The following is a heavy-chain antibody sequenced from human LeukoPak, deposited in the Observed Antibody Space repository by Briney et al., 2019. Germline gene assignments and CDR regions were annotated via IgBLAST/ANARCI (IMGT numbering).Heavy chain of an antibody. Sequence: SETLSLTCTVSGGFVSSNYWSWIRQPPGKGLEWIGYIYYSGSTNYNPSLKSRVTISEDTSKNQFSLKLTSVTAADTAVYYCARGGARLYGMDVWGQGATVTVSS. D-gene: IGHD4/OR15-4a*01. CDR1: GGFVSSNY. CDR3: ARGGARLYGMDV. CDR2: IYYSGST. V-gene: IGHV4-59*02. J-gene: IGHJ6*02.